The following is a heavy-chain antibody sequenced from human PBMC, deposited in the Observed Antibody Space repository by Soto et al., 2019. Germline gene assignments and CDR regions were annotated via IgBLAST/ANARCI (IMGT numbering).Heavy chain of an antibody. CDR2: ISGYNGNT. Sequence: QVQLVQSGAEVKKPGASVNVSCKASGYSFHTYAISWVRQAPGQGLEWVGWISGYNGNTNYAQKFQGRVTLTRDTSTKTAFMELRSLTGDDTAVYYCEREYGMDVWGQGTTVTVSS. CDR1: GYSFHTYA. J-gene: IGHJ6*02. CDR3: EREYGMDV. V-gene: IGHV1-18*01.